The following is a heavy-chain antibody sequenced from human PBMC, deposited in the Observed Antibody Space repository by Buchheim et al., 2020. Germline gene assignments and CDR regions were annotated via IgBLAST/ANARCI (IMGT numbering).Heavy chain of an antibody. CDR2: ISYDGSNK. Sequence: QVQLVESGGGVVQPGRSLRLSCAASGFTFSSYGMHWVRQAPGKGLEWVAVISYDGSNKYYADSVKGRFTISRDNSKNTLYLQMNSLRAEDTAVYYCAKDPRTVTDYYYYYGMDVWGQGTT. J-gene: IGHJ6*02. CDR1: GFTFSSYG. D-gene: IGHD4-17*01. CDR3: AKDPRTVTDYYYYYGMDV. V-gene: IGHV3-30*18.